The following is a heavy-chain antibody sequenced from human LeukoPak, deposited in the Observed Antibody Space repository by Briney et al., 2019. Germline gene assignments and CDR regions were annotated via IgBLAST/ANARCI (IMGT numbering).Heavy chain of an antibody. J-gene: IGHJ4*02. CDR1: GYTFTSNY. Sequence: ASVKVSCKAFGYTFTSNYMHWVRQAPGQGPEWMGVISPSGGSTTYAQKFQGRVTLTRDMSTSTDYLELSSLRSEDAVVYYCARSSLNWKGLPFDYWGQGTLVTVSS. CDR3: ARSSLNWKGLPFDY. V-gene: IGHV1-46*01. CDR2: ISPSGGST. D-gene: IGHD1-1*01.